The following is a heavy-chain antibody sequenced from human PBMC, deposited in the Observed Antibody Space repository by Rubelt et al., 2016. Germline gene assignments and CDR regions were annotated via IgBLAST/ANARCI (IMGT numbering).Heavy chain of an antibody. V-gene: IGHV1-46*01. D-gene: IGHD6-13*01. Sequence: GNTGYAQKFQGRVTMTRDTSTSTVYMELSSLRSEDTAVYYCARDGRIAEEGGLGDYWGQGTLVTVSS. CDR3: ARDGRIAEEGGLGDY. J-gene: IGHJ4*02. CDR2: GNT.